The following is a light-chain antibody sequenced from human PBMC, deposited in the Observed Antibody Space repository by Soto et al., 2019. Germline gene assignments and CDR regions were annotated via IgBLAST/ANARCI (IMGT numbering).Light chain of an antibody. CDR3: LLSYSNTAV. J-gene: IGLJ2*01. CDR1: TGAVTSGHY. Sequence: QTVVTQEPSLTVSPGGTVTLTCGSSTGAVTSGHYPYWCQQKPGQAPRTLIYDTSNKHSWTPARFSGSLLGDKAALTLSGAQPEDEADYYCLLSYSNTAVFGGGTSSPS. CDR2: DTS. V-gene: IGLV7-46*01.